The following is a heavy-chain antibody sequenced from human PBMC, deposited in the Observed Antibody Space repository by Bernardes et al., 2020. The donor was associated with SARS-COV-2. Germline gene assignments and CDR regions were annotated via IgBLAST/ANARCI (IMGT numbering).Heavy chain of an antibody. V-gene: IGHV3-7*02. CDR3: AGWSSFVNR. CDR2: IKEDGSQI. D-gene: IGHD2-15*01. CDR1: GFTFSNIW. Sequence: VGSLRLSCVGSGFTFSNIWMSWLRQAPGKGLEWVAHIKEDGSQIYYVDSVKGRFTISRDNAKSSLYLQMNSLRVEDSAIYYCAGWSSFVNRWGPGALVTVSS. J-gene: IGHJ4*02.